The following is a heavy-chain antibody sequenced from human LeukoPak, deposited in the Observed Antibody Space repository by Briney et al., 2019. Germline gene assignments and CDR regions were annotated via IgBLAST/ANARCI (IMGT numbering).Heavy chain of an antibody. CDR2: ISSTSNYR. J-gene: IGHJ6*03. CDR1: GFTFSSYS. Sequence: GGSLRLSCAASGFTFSSYSLNWVRQAPGKGLEWVSSISSTSNYRYYADSVKGRFTISRDNAKNSVYLQMNSLRAEDTAVYYCAREVRYYMDVWGKGTTVTVSS. V-gene: IGHV3-21*01. CDR3: AREVRYYMDV.